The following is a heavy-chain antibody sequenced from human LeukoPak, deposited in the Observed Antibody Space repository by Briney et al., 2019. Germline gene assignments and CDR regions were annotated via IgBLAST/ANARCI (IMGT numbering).Heavy chain of an antibody. D-gene: IGHD2-2*01. CDR1: GFTFSSYS. CDR3: ARGGWNVVLPTANRPTDL. CDR2: ISSSSTI. J-gene: IGHJ6*04. Sequence: GGSLRLSCAASGFTFSSYSMNWVRQAPGKGLEWVSYISSSSTIYYADSVKGRFTISRDNAKNSLYLQMNSLRAEDTAVYYCARGGWNVVLPTANRPTDLWGKGTTVTVSS. V-gene: IGHV3-48*04.